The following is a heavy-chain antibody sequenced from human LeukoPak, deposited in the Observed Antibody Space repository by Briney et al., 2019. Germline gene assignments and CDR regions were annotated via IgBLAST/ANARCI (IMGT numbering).Heavy chain of an antibody. D-gene: IGHD5-18*01. V-gene: IGHV3-23*01. J-gene: IGHJ4*02. CDR1: EFTFSSYA. CDR3: AKGEGYSYGLQDY. CDR2: ISGSGGST. Sequence: GGSLRLSCAASEFTFSSYAMSWVRQAPGKGLEWVSGISGSGGSTHYADSVKGRFTISRDNSKNTLYLQMNSLRAEDTAVYYCAKGEGYSYGLQDYWGQGTLVTVSS.